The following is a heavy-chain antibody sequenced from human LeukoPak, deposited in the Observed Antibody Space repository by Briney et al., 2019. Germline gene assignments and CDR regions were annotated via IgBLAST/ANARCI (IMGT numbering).Heavy chain of an antibody. D-gene: IGHD3-16*02. J-gene: IGHJ3*02. CDR2: ISGSGGST. V-gene: IGHV3-23*01. CDR3: ARGDVSSRTDAFDI. CDR1: GVTFSSYA. Sequence: GGSLRLSCAASGVTFSSYAMSWVRQAPGKGLEWVSAISGSGGSTYYAHSVKGRFTISRDNSKNTLYLQMNNLRAEDTAVYYCARGDVSSRTDAFDIWGQGTMVTVSS.